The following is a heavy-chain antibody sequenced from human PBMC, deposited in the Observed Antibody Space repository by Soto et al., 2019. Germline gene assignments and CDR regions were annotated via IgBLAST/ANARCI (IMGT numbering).Heavy chain of an antibody. D-gene: IGHD6-13*01. CDR1: GFSLTSPGMN. Sequence: QVTLKESGPTVVKPRQTLTLTCTFSGFSLTSPGMNVGWIRQPPGKALKWLALIYWDDDKRYNPTLSSRLSISKDTSKNPVALTLTTVDPVDTGTYYCAHSEGSSWLCDNWGQGTLVTVSS. V-gene: IGHV2-5*02. CDR3: AHSEGSSWLCDN. J-gene: IGHJ4*02. CDR2: IYWDDDK.